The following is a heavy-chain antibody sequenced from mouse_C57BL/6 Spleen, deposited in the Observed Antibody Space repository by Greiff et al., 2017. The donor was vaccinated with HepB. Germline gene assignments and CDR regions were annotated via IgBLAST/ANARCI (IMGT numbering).Heavy chain of an antibody. V-gene: IGHV1-15*01. J-gene: IGHJ4*01. Sequence: QVQLQQSGAELVRPGASVTLSCKASGYTFTDYEMHWVKQTPVHGLEWIGAIDPETGGTAYNQKFKGQAILTADKSSSTAYMELRSLTSEDSAVYYCTKGGYGNYDAMDYWGQGTSVTVSS. CDR1: GYTFTDYE. CDR3: TKGGYGNYDAMDY. CDR2: IDPETGGT. D-gene: IGHD2-1*01.